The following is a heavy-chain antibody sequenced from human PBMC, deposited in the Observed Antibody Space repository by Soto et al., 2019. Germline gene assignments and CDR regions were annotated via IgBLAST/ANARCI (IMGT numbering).Heavy chain of an antibody. CDR3: ARTIAVRGIGYYFDF. CDR2: ISTYSGNT. D-gene: IGHD2-21*01. Sequence: ASVKVSCKASGYSFSTYTISWVRQAPGQGLEWLGRISTYSGNTNYAQMLQGRVTLTTDTSTSTAFMELRSLQSGGTAVYYCARTIAVRGIGYYFDFWGQGTLVTVSS. CDR1: GYSFSTYT. V-gene: IGHV1-18*04. J-gene: IGHJ4*02.